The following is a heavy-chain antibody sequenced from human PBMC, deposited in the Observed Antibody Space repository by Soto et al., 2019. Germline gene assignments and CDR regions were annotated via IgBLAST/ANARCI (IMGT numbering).Heavy chain of an antibody. J-gene: IGHJ6*03. CDR3: ARDFNGGSSWGGDYYYYMDV. CDR2: IIPILGIA. D-gene: IGHD3-16*01. V-gene: IGHV1-69*08. Sequence: QVQLVQSGAEVKKPGSSVKVSCKASGGTFSSYTISWVRQAPGQGLEWMGRIIPILGIANYAQKFQGRVTITADKSTSTAYMELSSLRSEDTAVYYCARDFNGGSSWGGDYYYYMDVWGKGTTVTVSS. CDR1: GGTFSSYT.